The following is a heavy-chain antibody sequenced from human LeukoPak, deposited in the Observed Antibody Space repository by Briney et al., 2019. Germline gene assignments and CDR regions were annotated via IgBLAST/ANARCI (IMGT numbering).Heavy chain of an antibody. Sequence: GDSLRLSCAASGFTFSSYGMHWVRQATGRGLEGVAFIWYDGSNKYYADSVKGRFTISRDNSKNTLYLQMNSLRAEDTAVYYCAKDEEQWLARPRCFDYWGQGTLVTVSS. J-gene: IGHJ4*02. V-gene: IGHV3-30*02. CDR3: AKDEEQWLARPRCFDY. CDR2: IWYDGSNK. D-gene: IGHD6-19*01. CDR1: GFTFSSYG.